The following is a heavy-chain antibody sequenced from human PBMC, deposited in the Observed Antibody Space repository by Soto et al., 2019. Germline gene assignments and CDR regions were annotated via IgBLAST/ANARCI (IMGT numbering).Heavy chain of an antibody. CDR2: MSYNEQNK. Sequence: QVQLVESGGGVVQPGTSLRLSCSASGFTLNNYAMHWVRQFPGKGLEWLAFMSYNEQNKYYGDSVRGRFTISRDDSKNTLYLHMNSLRSEDTAVYYCATDGVEYVVSGLCYCDPWGQGTLVTVSS. D-gene: IGHD2-8*02. J-gene: IGHJ5*02. V-gene: IGHV3-30*04. CDR1: GFTLNNYA. CDR3: ATDGVEYVVSGLCYCDP.